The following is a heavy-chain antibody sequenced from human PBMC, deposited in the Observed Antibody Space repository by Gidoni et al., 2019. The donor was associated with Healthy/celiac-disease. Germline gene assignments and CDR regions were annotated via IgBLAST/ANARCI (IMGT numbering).Heavy chain of an antibody. Sequence: EVQLVESGGGLVTPGGSLSLSCAAFGFTFSPPWINWVRQAPGKGREWVGRIKSETDGGTTDYAAPVKGRFSISRDDSKNTLYLRMNSLKTEDTAVYYCTTERYGSRGVRFDNWGQGTLVTVSS. CDR3: TTERYGSRGVRFDN. J-gene: IGHJ4*02. V-gene: IGHV3-15*01. CDR2: IKSETDGGTT. CDR1: GFTFSPPW. D-gene: IGHD3-10*01.